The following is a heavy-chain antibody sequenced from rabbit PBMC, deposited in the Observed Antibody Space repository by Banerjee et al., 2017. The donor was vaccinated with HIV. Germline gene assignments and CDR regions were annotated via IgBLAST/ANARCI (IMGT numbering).Heavy chain of an antibody. CDR2: INAITGKA. Sequence: QEQLVESGGGLVQPGGSLKLSCTASGFSFSNKAVMCWVRQAPGKGLEWIACINAITGKAVYASWAKGRFTISRSISLNTVDLKMSSLTAADTATYFCARGAYDGPIGYYDGYYFILWGPGTLVTVS. J-gene: IGHJ4*01. V-gene: IGHV1S43*01. CDR3: ARGAYDGPIGYYDGYYFIL. CDR1: GFSFSNKAV. D-gene: IGHD1-1*01.